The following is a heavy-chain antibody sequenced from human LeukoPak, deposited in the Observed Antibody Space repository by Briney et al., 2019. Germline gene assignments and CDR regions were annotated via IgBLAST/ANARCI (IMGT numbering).Heavy chain of an antibody. CDR1: GGSFSGYY. V-gene: IGHV4-34*01. CDR2: INHSGST. J-gene: IGHJ4*02. CDR3: ARGGRVLGYFD. D-gene: IGHD3-9*01. Sequence: SETLSLTCAVYGGSFSGYYWSWIRQPPGKGLEWIGEINHSGSTNYNPSLKSRVTISVDTSKNQFSLKLSSVTAADTAVYYCARGGRVLGYFDWGQGTLSPSPQ.